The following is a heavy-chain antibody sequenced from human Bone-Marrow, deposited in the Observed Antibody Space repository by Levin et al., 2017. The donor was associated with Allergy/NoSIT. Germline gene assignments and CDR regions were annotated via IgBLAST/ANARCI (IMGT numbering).Heavy chain of an antibody. Sequence: QTGGSLRLSCTASGFTFTNYAMNWVRQAPGKGLEWVSTISGSGGSTYYADSVKGRFTISRDNSKNRLYLQMNSLRAEDTAIYYCAKEKSMTVLGVVTDTRVFDFWGQGTLVTVSS. D-gene: IGHD3-3*01. J-gene: IGHJ4*01. CDR1: GFTFTNYA. V-gene: IGHV3-23*01. CDR2: ISGSGGST. CDR3: AKEKSMTVLGVVTDTRVFDF.